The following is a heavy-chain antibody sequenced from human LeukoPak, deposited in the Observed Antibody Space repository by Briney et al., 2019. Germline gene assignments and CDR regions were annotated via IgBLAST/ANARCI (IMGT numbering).Heavy chain of an antibody. J-gene: IGHJ2*01. V-gene: IGHV3-74*01. CDR3: ARDSKPDGYFDL. CDR1: GFTFSSYW. CDR2: INSDGSST. Sequence: GGSLRLSCAASGFTFSSYWMHWVRQAPGKGLVWVSRINSDGSSTSYADSVKGRFTISRDNAKNTLYLQMNSLRAEDRAVCYCARDSKPDGYFDLWGRGTLVTVSS.